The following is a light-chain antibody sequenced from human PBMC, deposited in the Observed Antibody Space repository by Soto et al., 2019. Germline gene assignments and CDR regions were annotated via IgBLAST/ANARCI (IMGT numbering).Light chain of an antibody. J-gene: IGKJ4*01. CDR3: QQRSNWPPT. V-gene: IGKV3-11*01. Sequence: EIVLTQSPATLSLSPGERATLSCRASQSVSSYLAWYQQRPGQAPRLLIYDASNRATGIPARFSGSGSGTDFTLTISRLEPEDVAGYYCQQRSNWPPTFGGGTKVEI. CDR2: DAS. CDR1: QSVSSY.